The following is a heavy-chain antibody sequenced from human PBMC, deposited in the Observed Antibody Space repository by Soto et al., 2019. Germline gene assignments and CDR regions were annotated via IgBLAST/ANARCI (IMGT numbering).Heavy chain of an antibody. CDR2: IIPIFGTA. CDR3: ARSRVDYYDSSGYS. Sequence: SVKVSCKASGGTFSSHAISWVRQAPGQGLEWMGGIIPIFGTANYAQKFQGRVTITADESTSTAYMELSSLRSEDTAVYYCARSRVDYYDSSGYSWGQGTLVTVSS. D-gene: IGHD3-22*01. V-gene: IGHV1-69*13. J-gene: IGHJ5*02. CDR1: GGTFSSHA.